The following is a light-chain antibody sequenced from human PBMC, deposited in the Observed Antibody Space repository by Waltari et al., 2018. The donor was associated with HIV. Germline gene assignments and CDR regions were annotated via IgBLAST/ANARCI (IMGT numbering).Light chain of an antibody. Sequence: SYELTQPPSVSVSPGQTARITCSGDALPKQYAYWYQQKPGQAPVLVIYKDSERPSGILELLSGSSSGKTVTLTISGVQAEDEADYYCQSADSSGTPVFGGGTKLTVL. J-gene: IGLJ2*01. CDR1: ALPKQY. CDR2: KDS. V-gene: IGLV3-25*03. CDR3: QSADSSGTPV.